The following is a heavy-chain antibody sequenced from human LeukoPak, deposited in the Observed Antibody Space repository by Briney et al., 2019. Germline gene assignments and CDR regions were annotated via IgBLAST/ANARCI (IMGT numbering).Heavy chain of an antibody. J-gene: IGHJ4*02. CDR3: ARLVVSSWYHEVLRGRDY. CDR2: FYYSGNT. V-gene: IGHV4-39*01. Sequence: SETLSLTCTVSGGSISSRPYSWGWIRQPPGKGLEWLGSFYYSGNTYYKPSLKSRVTISVDTSKNQFSLRLSSVTAADTAVYYCARLVVSSWYHEVLRGRDYWGQGTLVTVSS. CDR1: GGSISSRPYS. D-gene: IGHD6-13*01.